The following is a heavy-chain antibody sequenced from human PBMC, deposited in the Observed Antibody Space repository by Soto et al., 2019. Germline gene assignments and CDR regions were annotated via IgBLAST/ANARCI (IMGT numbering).Heavy chain of an antibody. Sequence: PGGSLRLSCAASGFTFSSYGMHWVRQAPGKGLEWVAVIWYDGSNKYYADSVKGRFTISRDNSKNTLYLQMNSLRAEDTAVYYCAREWLGYCSSTSCFPARHYYYGMDVWGQGTTVTVSS. CDR1: GFTFSSYG. CDR3: AREWLGYCSSTSCFPARHYYYGMDV. CDR2: IWYDGSNK. V-gene: IGHV3-33*01. D-gene: IGHD2-2*01. J-gene: IGHJ6*02.